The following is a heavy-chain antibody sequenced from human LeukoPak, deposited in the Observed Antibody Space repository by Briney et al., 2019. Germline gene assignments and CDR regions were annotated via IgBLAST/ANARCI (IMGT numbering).Heavy chain of an antibody. D-gene: IGHD7-27*01. Sequence: SETLSLTCAVYGGSFSGYYWSWIRQPPGKGLEWIGEINHSGSTNYNASLKSRVTISVDTSKNQFSLKLSSVTAADTAVYYCAREDTWGSGDYWGQGTLVTVSS. CDR2: INHSGST. J-gene: IGHJ4*02. V-gene: IGHV4-34*01. CDR1: GGSFSGYY. CDR3: AREDTWGSGDY.